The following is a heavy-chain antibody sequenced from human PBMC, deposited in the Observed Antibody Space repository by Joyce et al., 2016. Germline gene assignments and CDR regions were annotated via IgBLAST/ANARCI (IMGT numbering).Heavy chain of an antibody. Sequence: QLVASGGGVVQPGTSLRLSCAASGFSFRGYGMHWVRQAPGKGLEWVAVIWNDGSNEYYSDSVKSRFTISRDNSKNTLFLQMNSLRAEDTAVYYCARGSLTWFDPWGQGTLVTVSS. CDR1: GFSFRGYG. V-gene: IGHV3-33*01. CDR2: IWNDGSNE. J-gene: IGHJ5*02. CDR3: ARGSLTWFDP.